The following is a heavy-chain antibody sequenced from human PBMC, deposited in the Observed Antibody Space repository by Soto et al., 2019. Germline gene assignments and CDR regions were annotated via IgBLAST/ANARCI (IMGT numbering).Heavy chain of an antibody. CDR1: GFTLSHYG. V-gene: IGHV3-48*02. D-gene: IGHD2-21*01. CDR2: IGSTGTTT. CDR3: ARVRVMSEIYGMDV. J-gene: IGHJ6*02. Sequence: GGSLRLSCVVSGFTLSHYGVNWVRQAPGKGLEWISYIGSTGTTTYYADSVKGRFTISRDYAKNSLYLQMNSLRDVDTAVCYCARVRVMSEIYGMDVWGHGTTVTVSS.